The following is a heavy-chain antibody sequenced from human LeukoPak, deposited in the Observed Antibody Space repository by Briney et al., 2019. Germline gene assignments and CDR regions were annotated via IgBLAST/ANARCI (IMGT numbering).Heavy chain of an antibody. CDR2: ISSSSSTI. J-gene: IGHJ4*02. Sequence: GGSLRLSCAASGFTFSSYSMNWVRQAPGKGLEWVSYISSSSSTIYYADSVKGRFTISRDNAKNSLYLQMNSLRAEDTAVYYCAGRGGSWAYYFDYWGQGTLVTVSS. CDR3: AGRGGSWAYYFDY. D-gene: IGHD1-26*01. V-gene: IGHV3-48*01. CDR1: GFTFSSYS.